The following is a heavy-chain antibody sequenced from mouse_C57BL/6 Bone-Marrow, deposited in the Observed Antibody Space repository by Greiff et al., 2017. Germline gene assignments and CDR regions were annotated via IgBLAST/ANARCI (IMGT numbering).Heavy chain of an antibody. CDR1: GFTFSSYG. D-gene: IGHD2-12*01. J-gene: IGHJ3*01. CDR2: ISSGGSYT. Sequence: EVQLVESGGDLVKPGASLKLSCAASGFTFSSYGMSWVRQTPDKRLEWVGNISSGGSYTNYKHNVKGRFTFARDNTKTTMYLQMSSLKSEDTAMYYCARHGKLRRRFAYWGQGTLVTVSA. CDR3: ARHGKLRRRFAY. V-gene: IGHV5-6*01.